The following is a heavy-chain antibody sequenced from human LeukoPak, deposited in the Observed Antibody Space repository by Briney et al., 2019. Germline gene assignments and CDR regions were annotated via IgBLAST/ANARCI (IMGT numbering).Heavy chain of an antibody. Sequence: ASVKVSCKASGYTFTGYYMHWVRQAPGQGLEWMGWINPNSGGTNYAQKFQGRVTMTRDTSISTAYMELSRLGSDDTAVYYCARAGVEVAATDFDYWGQGTLVTVSS. V-gene: IGHV1-2*02. CDR3: ARAGVEVAATDFDY. CDR2: INPNSGGT. J-gene: IGHJ4*02. CDR1: GYTFTGYY. D-gene: IGHD2-15*01.